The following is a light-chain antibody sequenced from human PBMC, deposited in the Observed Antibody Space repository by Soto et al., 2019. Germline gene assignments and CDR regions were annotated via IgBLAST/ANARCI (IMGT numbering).Light chain of an antibody. CDR1: QSISSW. V-gene: IGKV1-5*03. CDR3: QKYNSYST. CDR2: KAS. J-gene: IGKJ1*01. Sequence: DIQMTQSPSCICTSVGDTFTLTCRASQSISSWLAWYQQKPGKAPKLLIYKASSLESGVPSRFSGSGSGTEFPLTISSLQPDDFATYYCQKYNSYSTFGQGTKVDIK.